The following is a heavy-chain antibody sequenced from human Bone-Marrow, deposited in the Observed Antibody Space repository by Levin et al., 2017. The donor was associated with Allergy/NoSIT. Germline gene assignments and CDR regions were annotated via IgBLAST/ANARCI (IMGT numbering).Heavy chain of an antibody. Sequence: LSLTCAASGFTFSSYGMNWVRQAPGKGLEWVSYIAKTSSFIYYTDSVKGRFNVSRDNEKNSVYLEMNNLRPEDTGVYYCARDRTISRSYFDYWGQGALVTVSS. CDR2: IAKTSSFI. D-gene: IGHD1-1*01. CDR1: GFTFSSYG. J-gene: IGHJ4*02. V-gene: IGHV3-48*01. CDR3: ARDRTISRSYFDY.